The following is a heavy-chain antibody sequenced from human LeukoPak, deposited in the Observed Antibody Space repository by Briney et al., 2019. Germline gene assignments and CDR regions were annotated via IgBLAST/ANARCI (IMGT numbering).Heavy chain of an antibody. CDR2: INSDGSST. D-gene: IGHD6-19*01. Sequence: SRGSLRLSCEASGFTFSSYWMHWVRQAPGKGLVWVSRINSDGSSTSYADSVKGRFTISRDNSKNTLYLQMNSLRAEDTAVYYCARDQEEAVAGLFDYWGQGTLVTVSS. V-gene: IGHV3-74*01. J-gene: IGHJ4*02. CDR1: GFTFSSYW. CDR3: ARDQEEAVAGLFDY.